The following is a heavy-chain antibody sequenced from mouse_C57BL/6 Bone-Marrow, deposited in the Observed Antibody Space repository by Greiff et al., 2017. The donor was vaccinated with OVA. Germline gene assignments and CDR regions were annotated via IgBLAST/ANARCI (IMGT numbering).Heavy chain of an antibody. J-gene: IGHJ2*01. CDR2: IYPGSGST. Sequence: QVQLQQPGAELVKPGASVKMSCKASGYTFTSYWITWVMQRPGQGLEWIGDIYPGSGSTNYNEKFKSKATLTVDTSSSTAYMQLSSLTSEDSAVYYCARDYYGSSVFGYWGQGTTLTVSS. CDR1: GYTFTSYW. D-gene: IGHD1-1*01. V-gene: IGHV1-55*01. CDR3: ARDYYGSSVFGY.